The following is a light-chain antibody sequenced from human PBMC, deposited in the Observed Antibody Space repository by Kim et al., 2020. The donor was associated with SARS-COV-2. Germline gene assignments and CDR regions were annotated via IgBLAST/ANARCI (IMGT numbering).Light chain of an antibody. CDR3: QVWNTNTRHPV. V-gene: IGLV3-21*04. CDR1: DIGSKG. J-gene: IGLJ3*02. CDR2: YYS. Sequence: AAGKTAKICCGGNDIGSKGKHFYQQKPGQGPVFVIYYYSDRPSGTPKPFSVSSSGTTTTLTISMVGAGDKGDDYCQVWNTNTRHPVFGGGTQLTVL.